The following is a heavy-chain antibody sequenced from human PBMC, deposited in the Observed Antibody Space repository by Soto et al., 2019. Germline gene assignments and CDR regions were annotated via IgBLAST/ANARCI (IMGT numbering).Heavy chain of an antibody. J-gene: IGHJ4*02. CDR2: IYYSGST. V-gene: IGHV4-39*01. CDR1: GGSISSSSYY. D-gene: IGHD2-21*02. CDR3: ARQGGYCGGDCYLTPTDY. Sequence: SETLSLTCTVSGGSISSSSYYWGWIRQPPGKGLEWIGSIYYSGSTYYNPSLKSRVTISVDTSKNQFSLKLSSVTAADTAVYYCARQGGYCGGDCYLTPTDYWGQGTLVTVSS.